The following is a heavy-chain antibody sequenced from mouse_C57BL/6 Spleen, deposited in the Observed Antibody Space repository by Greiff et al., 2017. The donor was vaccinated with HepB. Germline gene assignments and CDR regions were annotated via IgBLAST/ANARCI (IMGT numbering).Heavy chain of an antibody. CDR2: ISDGGSYT. V-gene: IGHV5-4*01. CDR1: GFTFSSYA. J-gene: IGHJ4*01. Sequence: EVKLMESGGGLVKPGGSLKLSCAASGFTFSSYAMSWVRQTPEKRLEWVATISDGGSYTYYPDNVKGRFTISRDNAKNNLYLQMSHLKSEDTAMYYCARDRYYYGSSYVYAMDYWGQGTSVTVSS. D-gene: IGHD1-1*01. CDR3: ARDRYYYGSSYVYAMDY.